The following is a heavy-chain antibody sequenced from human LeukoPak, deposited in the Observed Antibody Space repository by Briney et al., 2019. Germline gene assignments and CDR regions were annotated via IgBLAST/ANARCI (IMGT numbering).Heavy chain of an antibody. CDR3: ARHHKQIVPAAISPDLTPIYRWFDP. V-gene: IGHV4-4*02. CDR1: GGPISSSNW. CDR2: IYHSGST. J-gene: IGHJ5*02. Sequence: SGTLSLTCAVSGGPISSSNWWSWVRQPPGKGLEWIGEIYHSGSTNYNPSLKSRVTISVDRSKNQFSLKLSSVTAADTAVYYCARHHKQIVPAAISPDLTPIYRWFDPWGQGTLVTVSS. D-gene: IGHD2-2*01.